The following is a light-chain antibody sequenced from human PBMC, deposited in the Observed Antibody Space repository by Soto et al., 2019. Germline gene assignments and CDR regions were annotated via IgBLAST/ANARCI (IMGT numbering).Light chain of an antibody. Sequence: QSVLTQPASVSGSPGQSITISCSGTSSDIGSYDHVAWYQQFPGKSPKLMIYAVSDRPSGVSDRFPGSKSGITASLTISGLQTEDEADYYCISYTNRQSYVFGTGTKLTVL. CDR3: ISYTNRQSYV. J-gene: IGLJ1*01. CDR2: AVS. CDR1: SSDIGSYDH. V-gene: IGLV2-14*01.